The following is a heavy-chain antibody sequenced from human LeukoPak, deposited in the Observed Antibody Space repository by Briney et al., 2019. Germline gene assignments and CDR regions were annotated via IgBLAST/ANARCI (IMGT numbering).Heavy chain of an antibody. D-gene: IGHD3-22*01. CDR2: ISSSSSYI. CDR3: AKGGYDSSGPLRLFDP. J-gene: IGHJ5*02. CDR1: GFTFSSYS. Sequence: PGGSLRLSCAASGFTFSSYSMNWVRQAPGKGLEWVSSISSSSSYIYYADSVKGRFTISRDNAKNSLYLQMNSLRAEDTALYYCAKGGYDSSGPLRLFDPWGQGTLVTVSS. V-gene: IGHV3-21*04.